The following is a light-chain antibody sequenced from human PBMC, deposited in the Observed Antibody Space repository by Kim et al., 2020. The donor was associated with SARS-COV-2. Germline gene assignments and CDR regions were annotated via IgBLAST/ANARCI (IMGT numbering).Light chain of an antibody. CDR1: SSNIGANLD. CDR2: GNT. J-gene: IGLJ1*01. CDR3: QSYDNSLNSYV. Sequence: RVTFSCTGSSSNIGANLDVHWYQHLPGTAPKLLIYGNTNRPSGVPDRFSGSKSGTSASLAIIGLQAEDEADYYCQSYDNSLNSYVFGTGTKVTVL. V-gene: IGLV1-40*01.